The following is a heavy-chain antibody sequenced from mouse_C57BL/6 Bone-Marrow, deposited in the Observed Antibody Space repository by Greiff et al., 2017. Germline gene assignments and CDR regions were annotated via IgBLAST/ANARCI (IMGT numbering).Heavy chain of an antibody. Sequence: QVQLQQSGAELVRPGASVKLSCKASGYTFTDYEMHWVKQTPVHGLEWIGAIDPETGGTAYNQKFKGKAILTADKSSSTAYMELRSLTSEDSAVYYCTRGDYDYAEFAYWGQGTLVTVSA. D-gene: IGHD2-4*01. CDR1: GYTFTDYE. V-gene: IGHV1-15*01. CDR3: TRGDYDYAEFAY. J-gene: IGHJ3*01. CDR2: IDPETGGT.